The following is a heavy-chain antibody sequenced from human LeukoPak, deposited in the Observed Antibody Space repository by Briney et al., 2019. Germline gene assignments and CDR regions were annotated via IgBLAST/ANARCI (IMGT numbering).Heavy chain of an antibody. CDR2: LHTNGITT. CDR1: GFTLSSYW. V-gene: IGHV3-74*01. J-gene: IGHJ5*02. Sequence: GGSLRLSCAASGFTLSSYWMYWVRQAPGKGLVWVSRLHTNGITTNYADSVKGRFTISRDNAKNILYLQMNSLRVEDTAVYYCARSAVPASNWFDPWGQGTLVTVSS. D-gene: IGHD2-2*01. CDR3: ARSAVPASNWFDP.